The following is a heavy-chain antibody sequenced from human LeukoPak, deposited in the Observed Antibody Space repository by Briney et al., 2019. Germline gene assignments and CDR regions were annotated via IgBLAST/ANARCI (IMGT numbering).Heavy chain of an antibody. CDR3: ARRWGLSFHDAFDI. CDR2: INWNGGST. D-gene: IGHD3-16*02. V-gene: IGHV3-20*04. Sequence: PGGSLRLSCAASGFTFDDYGMSWVRQAPGKGLEWVSGINWNGGSTGYADSVKGRFTISRDNAKNSLYLQMNSLRAEDTAFYYCARRWGLSFHDAFDIWGQGTMVTVSS. CDR1: GFTFDDYG. J-gene: IGHJ3*02.